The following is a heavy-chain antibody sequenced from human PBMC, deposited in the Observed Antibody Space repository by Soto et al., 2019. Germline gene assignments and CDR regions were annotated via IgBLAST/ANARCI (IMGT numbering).Heavy chain of an antibody. CDR2: IDPSDSYT. J-gene: IGHJ6*02. CDR1: GYSFTSYW. V-gene: IGHV5-10-1*01. Sequence: GESLKISCKGSGYSFTSYWISWVRQMPGKGLEWMGRIDPSDSYTNYSPSFQGHVTISADKSISTAYLQWSSLKASDTAMYYCARDQYQLLVYYYYYGMDVWGQGTTVTVSS. CDR3: ARDQYQLLVYYYYYGMDV. D-gene: IGHD2-2*01.